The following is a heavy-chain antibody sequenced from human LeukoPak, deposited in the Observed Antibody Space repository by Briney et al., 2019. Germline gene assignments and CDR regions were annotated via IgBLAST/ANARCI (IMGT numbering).Heavy chain of an antibody. CDR1: GFTFSSYA. Sequence: SGVPLRLSCAASGFTFSSYAMLWVREAPGKGLEWVEVISYGGNNKYYAGSVKRRLPRARDNYKNPLYLQMNSLRAEDTAVYYCARQPVKGAYYYDSSGRYALDYWGQGTLVTVSS. J-gene: IGHJ4*02. V-gene: IGHV3-30-3*01. CDR2: ISYGGNNK. CDR3: ARQPVKGAYYYDSSGRYALDY. D-gene: IGHD3-22*01.